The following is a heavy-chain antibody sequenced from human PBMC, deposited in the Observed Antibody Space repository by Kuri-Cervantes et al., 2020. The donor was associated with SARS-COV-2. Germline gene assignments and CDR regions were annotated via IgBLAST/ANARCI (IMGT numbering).Heavy chain of an antibody. V-gene: IGHV1-2*02. CDR3: AVEGSGWYNWFDP. D-gene: IGHD6-19*01. CDR1: GYTFTGYY. Sequence: ASVKVSCKASGYTFTGYYMHWVRQAPGQGLEWMGWINPNSGGTNYAQKFQGRVTMTRDTSISTAYMELSRLRSDDTAVYYCAVEGSGWYNWFDPWGQGTLVTVSS. CDR2: INPNSGGT. J-gene: IGHJ5*02.